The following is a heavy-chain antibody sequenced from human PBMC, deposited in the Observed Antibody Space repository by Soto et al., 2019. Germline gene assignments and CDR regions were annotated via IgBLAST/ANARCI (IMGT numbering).Heavy chain of an antibody. CDR3: AHIVVCGLGYYFDY. J-gene: IGHJ4*02. V-gene: IGHV2-5*02. Sequence: QITLKESGHTLVKLTQTLTVTGTFSGFSLSSTRLAVCWIRQSSGKALEWLAHIYWDDDKGYSPFLKSRITVTTDTSTNQVVLTMSAIEPVDTARYYCAHIVVCGLGYYFDYWGQGTLVTASS. D-gene: IGHD2-15*01. CDR1: GFSLSSTRLA. CDR2: IYWDDDK.